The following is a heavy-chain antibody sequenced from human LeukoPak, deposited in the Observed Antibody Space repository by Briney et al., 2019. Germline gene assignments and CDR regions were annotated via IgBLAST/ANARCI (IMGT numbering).Heavy chain of an antibody. D-gene: IGHD3-22*01. J-gene: IGHJ6*02. CDR2: IYSGGST. CDR3: ASPLPTYYYDSSGYYSPQYYYGMDV. Sequence: GGSLRLSCAASGFTVSSNYMSWVRQAPGKGLEWVSVIYSGGSTYYADSVKGRFTIPRDNSKNTLYLQMNSLRAEDTAVYYCASPLPTYYYDSSGYYSPQYYYGMDVWGQGTTVTVSS. V-gene: IGHV3-66*01. CDR1: GFTVSSNY.